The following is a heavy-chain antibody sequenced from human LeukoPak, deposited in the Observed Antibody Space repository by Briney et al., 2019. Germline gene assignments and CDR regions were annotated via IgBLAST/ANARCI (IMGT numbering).Heavy chain of an antibody. CDR3: ARAEYCSSTSCSLDWFDP. Sequence: SETLSLTCAVYGGSLSGYYWSWIRQPPAKGLEWIGEINQSESTNYNPSLKSRVTISVDKSKNQFSLKLSSVTAADTAVYYCARAEYCSSTSCSLDWFDPWGQGTLVTVSS. J-gene: IGHJ5*02. CDR2: INQSEST. D-gene: IGHD2-2*01. V-gene: IGHV4-34*01. CDR1: GGSLSGYY.